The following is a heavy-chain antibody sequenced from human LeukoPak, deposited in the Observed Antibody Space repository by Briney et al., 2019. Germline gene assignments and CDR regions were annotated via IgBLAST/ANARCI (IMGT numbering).Heavy chain of an antibody. CDR3: PREKGGRYTAMTPDAFDI. Sequence: GAXVKVSCKGSGGTFSSYGISWVRQATGQGLEWMGGMIPIFGTANSSHKFQGRVTIPPDESTTTSYMELPSLRSEDTAVYYCPREKGGRYTAMTPDAFDIWGQGTMVTVSS. J-gene: IGHJ3*02. V-gene: IGHV1-69*13. CDR2: MIPIFGTA. D-gene: IGHD5-18*01. CDR1: GGTFSSYG.